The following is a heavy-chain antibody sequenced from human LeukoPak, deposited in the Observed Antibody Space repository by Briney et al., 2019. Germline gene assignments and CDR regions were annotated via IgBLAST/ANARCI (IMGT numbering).Heavy chain of an antibody. CDR1: GYTLTELS. J-gene: IGHJ4*02. CDR2: ISSSSSYI. D-gene: IGHD4-23*01. V-gene: IGHV3-21*01. CDR3: ARGGEYVVTPLIY. Sequence: SCKVSGYTLTELSMHWVRQAPGKGLEWVSSISSSSSYIYYADSVKGRFTISRDNAKNSLYLQMNSLRAEDTAVYYCARGGEYVVTPLIYWGQGTLVTVSS.